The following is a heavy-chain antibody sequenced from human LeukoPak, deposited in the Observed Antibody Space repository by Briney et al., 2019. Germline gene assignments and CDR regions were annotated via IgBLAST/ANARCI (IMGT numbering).Heavy chain of an antibody. CDR1: GYTFTGYY. Sequence: ASVKVSCKASGYTFTGYYMHWVRQAPGQGLEWMGRINPNSGGTNYAQKFQGRVTMTRDTSISTAYMELSRLRSDDTAVYYCARGMYYDSSGSRNFDYWGQGTLVTASS. CDR2: INPNSGGT. V-gene: IGHV1-2*06. CDR3: ARGMYYDSSGSRNFDY. D-gene: IGHD3-22*01. J-gene: IGHJ4*02.